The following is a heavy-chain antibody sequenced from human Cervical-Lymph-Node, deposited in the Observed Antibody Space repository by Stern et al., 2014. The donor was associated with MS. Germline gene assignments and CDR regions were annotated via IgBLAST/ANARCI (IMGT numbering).Heavy chain of an antibody. Sequence: EVQLVESGGGLVQPGGSLRLSCVASGFTFTSYAMSWVRQSPGQGLEWVATFSSGGGDTYYADSVKGRFTMSRDNSKNTVYLQMSGLRAEDTAVYYCGKRGSSPLDYWGQGTLVTVSS. CDR2: FSSGGGDT. CDR3: GKRGSSPLDY. V-gene: IGHV3-23*04. CDR1: GFTFTSYA. J-gene: IGHJ4*02. D-gene: IGHD3-10*01.